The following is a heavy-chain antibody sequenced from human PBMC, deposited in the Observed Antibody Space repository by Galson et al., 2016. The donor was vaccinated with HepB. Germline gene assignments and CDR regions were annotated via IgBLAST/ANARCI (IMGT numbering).Heavy chain of an antibody. Sequence: CAISGDSVSSKSAAWNWIRHSPSRGLEWLGRTYHTSNWYSDYAVSVKCRITINPDTSKNQFSLQLNSVTPEDTAVYYCARGHLVVPFSFYFDYWGQGSLVTASS. D-gene: IGHD2-15*01. CDR1: GDSVSSKSAA. J-gene: IGHJ4*02. V-gene: IGHV6-1*01. CDR2: TYHTSNWYS. CDR3: ARGHLVVPFSFYFDY.